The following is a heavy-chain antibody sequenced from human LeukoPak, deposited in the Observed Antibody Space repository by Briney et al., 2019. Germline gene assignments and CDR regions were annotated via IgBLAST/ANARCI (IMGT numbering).Heavy chain of an antibody. V-gene: IGHV3-30-3*01. D-gene: IGHD4-23*01. Sequence: GGSLRLSCAASGFTFSSYAMHGVRQAPGKGLEWVAVISYDASNKYYTDSVKGRFTISRDNSKNMLYLQMDSLRVEDTAVYHCAREEYGGVYFDYWGQGTLVTVSS. CDR1: GFTFSSYA. CDR2: ISYDASNK. J-gene: IGHJ4*02. CDR3: AREEYGGVYFDY.